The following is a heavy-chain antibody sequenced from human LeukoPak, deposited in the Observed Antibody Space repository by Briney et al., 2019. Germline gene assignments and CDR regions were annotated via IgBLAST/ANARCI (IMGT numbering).Heavy chain of an antibody. CDR3: AREGGFYRPLDY. Sequence: SETLSLTCGVSGGSVTSTNWWTWVRQPPGKGLEWIGEVHLDGRTNYNPSLKSRLTMSVDLSENHVSLKLTSVTAADTAVYYCAREGGFYRPLDYSGQGTLVTVSS. CDR1: GGSVTSTNW. V-gene: IGHV4-4*02. D-gene: IGHD3-3*01. J-gene: IGHJ4*02. CDR2: VHLDGRT.